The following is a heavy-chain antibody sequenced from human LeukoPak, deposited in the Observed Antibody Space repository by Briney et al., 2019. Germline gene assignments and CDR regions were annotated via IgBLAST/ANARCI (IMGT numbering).Heavy chain of an antibody. D-gene: IGHD4-11*01. CDR3: ARVSSKPPHIWFDP. V-gene: IGHV4-59*01. Sequence: AETLSLTCTVSGGSISSYYWSWIRQPPGKGLEWIGYIYYSGSTNYNPSLKSRVTISVDTSKNQFSLKLSSVTAADTAVYYCARVSSKPPHIWFDPWGQGTLVTVSS. J-gene: IGHJ5*02. CDR1: GGSISSYY. CDR2: IYYSGST.